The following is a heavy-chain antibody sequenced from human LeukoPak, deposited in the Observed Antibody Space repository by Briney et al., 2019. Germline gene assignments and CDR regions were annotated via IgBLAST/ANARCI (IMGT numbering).Heavy chain of an antibody. Sequence: PGGSLRLSCAASGFTFSNCAMTWDRQTPGKGLEWVSAISGSGGSTYYADSVKGRFSISKDNSKNTLYMQMNSLRADDTAVYYCAKDWGGDLYYFDYWGQGILVTVSS. V-gene: IGHV3-23*01. D-gene: IGHD3-16*01. J-gene: IGHJ4*02. CDR1: GFTFSNCA. CDR3: AKDWGGDLYYFDY. CDR2: ISGSGGST.